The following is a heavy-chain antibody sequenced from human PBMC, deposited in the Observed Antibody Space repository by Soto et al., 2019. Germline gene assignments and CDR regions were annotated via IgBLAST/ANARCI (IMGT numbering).Heavy chain of an antibody. CDR1: GYTFISYG. Sequence: QVQLVQSGAEVKKPGSSVKVSCKASGYTFISYGISWVRQAPGQRLEWMGWISAYNDYTNYAQKLQGRVTMTTDTSTRIAYLELRSLRSDDTAVYYCAREGYYSGSGSYSPPRYYGMDVW. V-gene: IGHV1-18*01. D-gene: IGHD3-10*01. CDR2: ISAYNDYT. J-gene: IGHJ6*01. CDR3: AREGYYSGSGSYSPPRYYGMDV.